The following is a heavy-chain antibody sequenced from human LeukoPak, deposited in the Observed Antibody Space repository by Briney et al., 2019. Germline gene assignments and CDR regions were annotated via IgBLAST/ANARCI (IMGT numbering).Heavy chain of an antibody. J-gene: IGHJ4*02. CDR2: IRYDGSNK. D-gene: IGHD3-22*01. CDR1: GFTFSSYG. V-gene: IGHV3-30*02. CDR3: ANLGQHDSSGYYRLYYFDY. Sequence: PGGSLRLSCAASGFTFSSYGMHWVRKAPGKGLGGVAFIRYDGSNKYYADSVKGRFTISRDNSKNTLYLQMNSLRAEDTAVYYCANLGQHDSSGYYRLYYFDYWGQGTLVTVSS.